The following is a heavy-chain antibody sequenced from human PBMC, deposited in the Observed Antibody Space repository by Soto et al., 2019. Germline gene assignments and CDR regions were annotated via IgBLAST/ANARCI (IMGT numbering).Heavy chain of an antibody. V-gene: IGHV6-1*01. CDR1: GDSVSSNRAA. CDR3: TSVTTGSGWPRLFDY. D-gene: IGHD6-19*01. CDR2: TYYRSKWYN. Sequence: PSQTLSLTCVISGDSVSSNRAAWNWIRQSPSRGLECLGRTYYRSKWYNDYAVSVKSRITINPDTSKNQFSLQLNSVTPEDTAVYYCTSVTTGSGWPRLFDYWGQGTLVT. J-gene: IGHJ4*02.